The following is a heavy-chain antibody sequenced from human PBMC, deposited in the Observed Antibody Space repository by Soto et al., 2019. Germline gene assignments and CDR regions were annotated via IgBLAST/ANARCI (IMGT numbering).Heavy chain of an antibody. CDR1: GYTFTSYD. V-gene: IGHV1-8*01. CDR2: MNPNSGNT. CDR3: ARGGYDFWSGYPLYYFDY. J-gene: IGHJ4*02. Sequence: ASVKVSCKASGYTFTSYDINWVRQATGQGLEWMGWMNPNSGNTGYAQKFQGRVTMTRNTSISTAYMELSSLRSEDTAVYYCARGGYDFWSGYPLYYFDYWGQGTLVTVSS. D-gene: IGHD3-3*01.